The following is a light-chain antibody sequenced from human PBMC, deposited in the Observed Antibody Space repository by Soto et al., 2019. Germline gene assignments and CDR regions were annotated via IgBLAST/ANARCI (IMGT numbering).Light chain of an antibody. J-gene: IGKJ5*01. CDR1: QSVSSIY. CDR3: QQYNNWS. CDR2: AAS. V-gene: IGKV3-15*01. Sequence: EIVLAQSPGALSLSPGERATLSCRASQSVSSIYLAWYQQNPGQAPRLLIYAASTRATGIPARFSGSGSGTEFTLTISSLQSEDFAVYYCQQYNNWSFGQGTRLEI.